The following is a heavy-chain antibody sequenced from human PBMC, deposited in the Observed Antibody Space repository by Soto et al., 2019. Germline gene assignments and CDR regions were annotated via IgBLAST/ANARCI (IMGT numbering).Heavy chain of an antibody. Sequence: SETLSLTCTVSGGSISSYYWSWIRQPPGKGLEWMGHIYYSGSTNYNPSLKSRVTISVDTSKNQFSLKLSSVTAADTAVYYCAREEAGYSYGPYYYYYGMDVWGQGTTVTVS. V-gene: IGHV4-59*01. J-gene: IGHJ6*02. CDR3: AREEAGYSYGPYYYYYGMDV. CDR2: IYYSGST. D-gene: IGHD5-18*01. CDR1: GGSISSYY.